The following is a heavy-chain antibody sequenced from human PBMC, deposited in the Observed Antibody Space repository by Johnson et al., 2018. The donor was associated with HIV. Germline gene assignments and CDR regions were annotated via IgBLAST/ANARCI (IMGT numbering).Heavy chain of an antibody. CDR3: VTPTLGAEAFDI. CDR2: IKSKSYGGTI. D-gene: IGHD1-26*01. CDR1: GFTFSNVW. Sequence: EVQLVESGGGVVQPGGSPKLSCEASGFTFSNVWMHWVRQAPGKGLEWVGRIKSKSYGGTIDYAAPVKGRFTISRDDSKNTLYLQMNSLKTGDTAIYYCVTPTLGAEAFDIWGQGTLVTVSS. V-gene: IGHV3-15*01. J-gene: IGHJ3*02.